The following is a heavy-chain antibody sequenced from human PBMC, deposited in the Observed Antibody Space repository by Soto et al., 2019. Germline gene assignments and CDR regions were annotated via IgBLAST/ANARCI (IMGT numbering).Heavy chain of an antibody. CDR3: ARDPLYCGGDCYLDY. CDR2: ISSSSSYT. Sequence: QVQLVESGGDLVKPGGSLRLSCAVSGFTFSDYYMSWIRQAPGKGLEWVSYISSSSSYTNYADSVKGRFTISRDNAKISLYLQMNSLRVEDTAVYYCARDPLYCGGDCYLDYWGQGTLVTVSS. V-gene: IGHV3-11*06. D-gene: IGHD2-21*02. CDR1: GFTFSDYY. J-gene: IGHJ4*02.